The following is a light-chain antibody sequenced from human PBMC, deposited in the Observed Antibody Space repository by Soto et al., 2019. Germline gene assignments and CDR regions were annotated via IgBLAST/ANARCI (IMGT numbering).Light chain of an antibody. J-gene: IGLJ2*01. CDR3: SSYTTSSTVV. CDR1: SNDVGTYNF. Sequence: QSVLTQPASVYGSPGQSITISCTGTSNDVGTYNFVSWYQQHPGKTPKLIIYDVSYRPSGLSNRFSGSKSGNTASLTISVLQAEDEADYYCSSYTTSSTVVFGGGTKLTVL. CDR2: DVS. V-gene: IGLV2-14*01.